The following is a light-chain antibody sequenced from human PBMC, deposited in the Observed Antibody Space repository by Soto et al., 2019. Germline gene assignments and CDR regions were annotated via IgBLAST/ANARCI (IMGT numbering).Light chain of an antibody. J-gene: IGLJ2*01. CDR1: GSNIGAGYE. V-gene: IGLV1-40*01. CDR3: QSFDTNLNAVV. CDR2: DTS. Sequence: QSFLTQPPSVSGAPGQSVTISCTGSGSNIGAGYEVHWYQQLPGVAPKLLIFDTSNRPSGVPGRFSGSKSGASASLAITGLLPEDEADFFCQSFDTNLNAVVFGGGTKLTVL.